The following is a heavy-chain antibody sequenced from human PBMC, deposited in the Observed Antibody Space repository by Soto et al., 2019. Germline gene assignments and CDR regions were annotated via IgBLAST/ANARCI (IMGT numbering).Heavy chain of an antibody. CDR1: GGSISSSNW. J-gene: IGHJ6*01. V-gene: IGHV4-4*02. Sequence: PSETLSLTCAVSGGSISSSNWWSWVRQPPGKGLEWIGEIYHSGSTNYNPSLKSRVTISVDKSKNQFSLKLSSVTAADTAVYYCARRGETGTTNYYYYGMDVWGQGTTVTVSS. D-gene: IGHD1-7*01. CDR3: ARRGETGTTNYYYYGMDV. CDR2: IYHSGST.